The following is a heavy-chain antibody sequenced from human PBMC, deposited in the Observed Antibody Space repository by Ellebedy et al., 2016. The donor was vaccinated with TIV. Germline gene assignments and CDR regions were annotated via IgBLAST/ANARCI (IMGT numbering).Heavy chain of an antibody. CDR1: GFTLNTYG. CDR3: AEEGGSSRGASGMDV. V-gene: IGHV3-30*18. CDR2: ISSDGSEK. D-gene: IGHD6-6*01. Sequence: PGGSLRLSCAASGFTLNTYGMHRVRQTPDRGLEWVAFISSDGSEKYYVGSVKGRFTISRDISKNTMYLEMNSLRGDDTAVYYCAEEGGSSRGASGMDVWGQGTTVTVSS. J-gene: IGHJ6*02.